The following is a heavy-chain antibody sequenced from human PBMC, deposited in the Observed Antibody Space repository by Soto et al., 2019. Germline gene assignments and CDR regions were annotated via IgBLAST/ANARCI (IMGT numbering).Heavy chain of an antibody. CDR3: ARDTAKTHYDFWSGYYTPQGYGMDV. CDR2: ISAYNGNT. V-gene: IGHV1-18*01. J-gene: IGHJ6*02. CDR1: GYTFTSYG. D-gene: IGHD3-3*01. Sequence: GASVKVSCKASGYTFTSYGISWVRQAPGQGLEWMGWISAYNGNTNYAQKLQGRVTMTTDTSTSTAYMELRSLRSDDTAVYYCARDTAKTHYDFWSGYYTPQGYGMDVWGQGTTVTV.